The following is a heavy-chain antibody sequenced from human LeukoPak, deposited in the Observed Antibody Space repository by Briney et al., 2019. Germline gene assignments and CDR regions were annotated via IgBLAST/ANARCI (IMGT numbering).Heavy chain of an antibody. V-gene: IGHV4-61*02. D-gene: IGHD1-26*01. CDR3: ARGVGITPTY. CDR2: IYTSGST. J-gene: IGHJ4*02. CDR1: GGSISSGSYY. Sequence: SETLSLTCTVSGGSISSGSYYWSWIRQPAGKGLEWIERIYTSGSTNYNPSLKSRVTISVDTSKHQVSLKLSSVTAADTAVYYCARGVGITPTYWGQGTLVSVSS.